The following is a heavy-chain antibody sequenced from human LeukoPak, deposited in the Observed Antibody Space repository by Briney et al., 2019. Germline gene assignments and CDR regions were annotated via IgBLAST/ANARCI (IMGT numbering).Heavy chain of an antibody. D-gene: IGHD3-22*01. V-gene: IGHV4-30-4*01. CDR2: IYYSGST. CDR3: ARGLKTHYDSSGYYKNWYFDL. J-gene: IGHJ2*01. CDR1: GGSISSGDYY. Sequence: SQTLSLTCTVSGGSISSGDYYWSWIRQPPGKGLEWIGYIYYSGSTYYNPSLKSRVTISVDTSKNQFSLKLSSVTAADTAVYYCARGLKTHYDSSGYYKNWYFDLWGRGTLVTVSS.